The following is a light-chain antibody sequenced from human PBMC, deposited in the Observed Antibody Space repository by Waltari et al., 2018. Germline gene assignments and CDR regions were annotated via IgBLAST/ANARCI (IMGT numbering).Light chain of an antibody. Sequence: EIVLTQSPGTLSLSPGERATLSCRASQSVGKYVAWYQQQPGQAPRLLMYDASTRTTGIPDRFSGSGSGTDFSLTISRLEPEDFAVYYCQKYVNLPATFGQGTKVEIK. J-gene: IGKJ1*01. CDR2: DAS. CDR3: QKYVNLPAT. V-gene: IGKV3-20*01. CDR1: QSVGKY.